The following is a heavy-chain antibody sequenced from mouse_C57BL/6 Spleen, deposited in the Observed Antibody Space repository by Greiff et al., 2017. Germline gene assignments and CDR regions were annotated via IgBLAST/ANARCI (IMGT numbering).Heavy chain of an antibody. Sequence: QVHVKQPGAELVKPGASVKMSCKASGYTFTSYWITWVKQRPGQGLEWIGDIYPGSGSTNYNEKFKSKATLTVDTSSSTAYMQLSSLTSEDSAVYYCAREGRLRDYWGQGTTLTVSS. D-gene: IGHD2-4*01. V-gene: IGHV1-55*01. CDR3: AREGRLRDY. CDR2: IYPGSGST. CDR1: GYTFTSYW. J-gene: IGHJ2*01.